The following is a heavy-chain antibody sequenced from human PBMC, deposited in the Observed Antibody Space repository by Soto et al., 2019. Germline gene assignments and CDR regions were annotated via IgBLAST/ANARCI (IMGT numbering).Heavy chain of an antibody. CDR2: ISYDGSNK. J-gene: IGHJ6*02. D-gene: IGHD2-2*01. CDR3: AKDNCISTSCGNGMDV. CDR1: GFTFSSYG. V-gene: IGHV3-30*18. Sequence: QVQLVESGGGVVQPGRSLRLSCAASGFTFSSYGMHWVRQAPGKGLAWVAVISYDGSNKYYADSVKGRFTISRDNSKNTLYLQMNSLRAEDTAVYYCAKDNCISTSCGNGMDVWGQGTTVTVSS.